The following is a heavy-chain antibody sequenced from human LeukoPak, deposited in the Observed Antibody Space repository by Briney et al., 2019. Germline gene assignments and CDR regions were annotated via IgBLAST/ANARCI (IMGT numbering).Heavy chain of an antibody. CDR3: ARGDGHSCGPKYYFDY. Sequence: PSETLSLTCTVSGGSISSSSYYWGWIRQPPGKGLERIGSIYYSGSTYYNPSLKSRVTISVDTSKNQFSLKLSSVTAADTAVYYCARGDGHSCGPKYYFDYWGQGTLVIVSS. J-gene: IGHJ4*02. D-gene: IGHD5-18*01. CDR2: IYYSGST. V-gene: IGHV4-39*07. CDR1: GGSISSSSYY.